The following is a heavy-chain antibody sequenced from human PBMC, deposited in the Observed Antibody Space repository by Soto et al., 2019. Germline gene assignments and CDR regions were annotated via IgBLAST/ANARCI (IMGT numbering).Heavy chain of an antibody. CDR3: ARDHINGWKFDY. J-gene: IGHJ4*02. D-gene: IGHD6-19*01. CDR1: GGTCSNYG. V-gene: IGHV3-7*01. CDR2: IKQDGSQN. Sequence: PGGSLRLSCAASGGTCSNYGMSWVRQAPGKGLEWVANIKQDGSQNYYVDSVKGRFTTSRDNTKNSFYLQMNSLRAEDTAVYYCARDHINGWKFDYWGRGTLVTVSS.